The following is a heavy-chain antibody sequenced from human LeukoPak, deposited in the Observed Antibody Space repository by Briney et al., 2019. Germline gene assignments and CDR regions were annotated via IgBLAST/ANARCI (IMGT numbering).Heavy chain of an antibody. V-gene: IGHV1-46*01. CDR1: GYTFTSYY. J-gene: IGHJ4*02. D-gene: IGHD4-17*01. CDR2: INPSADST. CDR3: ARDHGDYGDYLNF. Sequence: ASVKVSCKASGYTFTSYYIHWVRQAPGQGLEWMGIINPSADSTNYAQKFQGRVTITADESTSTAYMELSSLRSEDTAVYYCARDHGDYGDYLNFWGQGTLVTVSS.